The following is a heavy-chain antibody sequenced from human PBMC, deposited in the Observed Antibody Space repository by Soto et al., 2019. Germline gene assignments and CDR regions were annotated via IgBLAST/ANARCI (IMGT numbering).Heavy chain of an antibody. V-gene: IGHV3-30-3*01. CDR3: AREKAAAGKATLDE. Sequence: GGSLRLSCAASGFTFSSYAMHWVRQAPGKGLEWVAVISYDGSNKYYADSVKGRFTISRDNSKDTLYLQMNSLRAEDTAVYYCAREKAAAGKATLDEWCQGTMVTSPQ. CDR1: GFTFSSYA. J-gene: IGHJ4*02. D-gene: IGHD6-13*01. CDR2: ISYDGSNK.